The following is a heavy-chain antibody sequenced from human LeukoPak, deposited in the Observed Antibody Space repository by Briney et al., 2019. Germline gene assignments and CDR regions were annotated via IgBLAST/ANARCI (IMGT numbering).Heavy chain of an antibody. J-gene: IGHJ4*02. CDR1: GGSISSGGYY. CDR2: IYYSGST. CDR3: ARDRSGSYLFDY. D-gene: IGHD1-26*01. Sequence: SETLSLTCTVSGGSISSGGYYWSWIRQHPGKGLEWIGYIYYSGSTYYNPSLKSRVTISEDTSKNQFSLKLSSVTAADTAVYYCARDRSGSYLFDYWGQGTLVTVSS. V-gene: IGHV4-31*03.